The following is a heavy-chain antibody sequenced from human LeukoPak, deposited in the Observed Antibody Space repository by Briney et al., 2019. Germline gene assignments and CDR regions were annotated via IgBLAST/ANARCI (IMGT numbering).Heavy chain of an antibody. CDR2: INPSGGTA. D-gene: IGHD3-22*01. Sequence: ASGKLSCKASGYTFTSFYVHWVRQAPGQGLEWMAIINPSGGTARYARKFQGRVTVTRDTSTGTVYMELSSLRSEDTAVYYCARDGRPSYDTSGYYFPGDYWGQGTLVTVSS. CDR1: GYTFTSFY. J-gene: IGHJ4*02. CDR3: ARDGRPSYDTSGYYFPGDY. V-gene: IGHV1-46*01.